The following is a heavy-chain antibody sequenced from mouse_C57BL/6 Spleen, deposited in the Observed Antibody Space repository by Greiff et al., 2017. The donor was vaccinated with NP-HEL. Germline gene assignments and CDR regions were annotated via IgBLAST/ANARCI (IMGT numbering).Heavy chain of an antibody. V-gene: IGHV5-6*01. CDR2: ISSGGSYT. J-gene: IGHJ2*01. Sequence: EVHLVESGGDLVKPGGSLKLSCAASGFTFSSYGMSWVRQTPDKRLEWVATISSGGSYTYYPDSVKGRFTISRDNAKNTLYLQMSSLKSEDTAMYYCARQITTVVATPFDYWGQGTTLTVSS. CDR1: GFTFSSYG. D-gene: IGHD1-1*01. CDR3: ARQITTVVATPFDY.